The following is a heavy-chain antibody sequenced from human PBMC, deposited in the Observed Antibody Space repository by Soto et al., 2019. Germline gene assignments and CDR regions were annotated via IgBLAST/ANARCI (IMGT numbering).Heavy chain of an antibody. CDR2: IYSGGST. Sequence: EVQLVESGGGLVQPGGSLRLSCAASGFTVSSNYMSWVRQAPGKGLEWVSVIYSGGSTYYADSVKGRFTISRHNSKNTLYLQMNSLRAEDTAVYYCARDGKRGTSYYYGMDVWGQGTTVTVSS. CDR1: GFTVSSNY. V-gene: IGHV3-53*04. D-gene: IGHD3-10*01. J-gene: IGHJ6*02. CDR3: ARDGKRGTSYYYGMDV.